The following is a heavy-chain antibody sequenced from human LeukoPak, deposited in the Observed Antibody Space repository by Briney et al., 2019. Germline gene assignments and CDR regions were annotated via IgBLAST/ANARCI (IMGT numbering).Heavy chain of an antibody. V-gene: IGHV4-30-4*08. J-gene: IGHJ3*02. Sequence: SQTLSLTCTVSGGSISSGDYYWSWIRQPPGKGLEWIGYIYYSGSTYYNPSLKSRVTISVDTSKNQFSLKLSSVTAADTAVYYCARAGRVGDAFDIWGQGTMVTVSS. CDR1: GGSISSGDYY. CDR2: IYYSGST. CDR3: ARAGRVGDAFDI.